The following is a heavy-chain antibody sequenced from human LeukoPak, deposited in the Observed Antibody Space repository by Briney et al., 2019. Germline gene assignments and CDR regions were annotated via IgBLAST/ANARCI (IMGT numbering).Heavy chain of an antibody. Sequence: PSETLSLTCTISGDSIGRINYYWGWIRQPPGKGLEWIVSMSYSGHTYYNPSLKSRVTTSIDTSKNQFSLKLSSVTAADTAVYYCARRGVRIAVADDYWGQGTLVTVSS. CDR2: MSYSGHT. J-gene: IGHJ4*02. CDR1: GDSIGRINYY. V-gene: IGHV4-39*01. D-gene: IGHD6-19*01. CDR3: ARRGVRIAVADDY.